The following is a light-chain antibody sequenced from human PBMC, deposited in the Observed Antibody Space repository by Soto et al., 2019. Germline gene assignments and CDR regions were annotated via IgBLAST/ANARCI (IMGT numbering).Light chain of an antibody. V-gene: IGKV3D-15*01. CDR1: HSVSSY. CDR2: DAS. CDR3: QQYNNWPPWT. J-gene: IGKJ1*01. Sequence: EIVLTQSPGTLSLSPGERATLSCRASHSVSSYLAWYQQKPGQAPRLLLYDASNRATGIPARFSGSGSGTEFTLTISSLQSEDFAVYYCQQYNNWPPWTFGQGTKVDIK.